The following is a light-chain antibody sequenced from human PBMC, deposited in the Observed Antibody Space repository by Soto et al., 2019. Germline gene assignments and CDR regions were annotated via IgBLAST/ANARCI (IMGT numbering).Light chain of an antibody. CDR3: QQRNTWIT. Sequence: ETVFTLSRPTPSFFPGERATLSCRASRSISTYLAWYQQKPGQAPRLLIYEALNRATGIPDRFTGSGPGTDFTLTISRLEPEDFAIYYCQQRNTWITFGQGTRLEIK. J-gene: IGKJ5*01. CDR2: EAL. CDR1: RSISTY. V-gene: IGKV3-11*01.